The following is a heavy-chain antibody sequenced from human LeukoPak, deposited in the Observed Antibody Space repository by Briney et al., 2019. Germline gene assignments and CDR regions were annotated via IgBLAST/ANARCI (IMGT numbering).Heavy chain of an antibody. J-gene: IGHJ6*02. Sequence: GGSLRLSCAASGFTLSGSAMYWVRQASGKGLEWVGRIRSKANNYATEYAASVKGRFTISRDDSKNTAYLQMNSLKTEDTAVYYCANADTVTTESRLYYYYGVGVWGQGTTVVVAS. CDR1: GFTLSGSA. CDR2: IRSKANNYAT. CDR3: ANADTVTTESRLYYYYGVGV. V-gene: IGHV3-73*01. D-gene: IGHD4-17*01.